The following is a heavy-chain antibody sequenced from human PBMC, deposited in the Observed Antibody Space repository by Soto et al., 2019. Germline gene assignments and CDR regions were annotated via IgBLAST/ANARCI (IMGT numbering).Heavy chain of an antibody. CDR2: SKNKADSYTT. V-gene: IGHV3-72*01. CDR1: GFTFSDHY. CDR3: TVWGSGNDFGAA. J-gene: IGHJ4*02. D-gene: IGHD3-10*01. Sequence: EVQLVESGGGLVQPGGSLRLSCAAGGFTFSDHYMDWVRQAPGKGPEWVGRSKNKADSYTTEYAASVKGRFTISRDGSKNSLFLQMNSLKTEDTAVYYCTVWGSGNDFGAAWGQGILVTVSS.